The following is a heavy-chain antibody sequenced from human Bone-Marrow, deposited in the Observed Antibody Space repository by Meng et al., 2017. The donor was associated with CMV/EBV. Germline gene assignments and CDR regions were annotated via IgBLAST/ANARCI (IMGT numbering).Heavy chain of an antibody. J-gene: IGHJ6*02. D-gene: IGHD6-6*01. V-gene: IGHV3-48*03. CDR1: GFTFSSYE. CDR3: ARTYTSSSAISYYYYGMDV. Sequence: GGSLRLSCAASGFTFSSYEMNWVRQAPGKGLEWVSYISSSGSTIYYADSVKGRFTISRDNAKNSLYLQMNSLRAEDTAVYYCARTYTSSSAISYYYYGMDVWGQGTTVTVSS. CDR2: ISSSGSTI.